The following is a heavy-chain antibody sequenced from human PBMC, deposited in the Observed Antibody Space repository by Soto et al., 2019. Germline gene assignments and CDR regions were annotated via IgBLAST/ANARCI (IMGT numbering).Heavy chain of an antibody. Sequence: QLQLQESGPGLVKPSETLSLTCTVSGVSISHYFWSWIRQPAGKGLEWIGRIFTSGSTNYNPSLKGRVTLSIDTSKSQFSLTLNSVTAADTAVYYCAREMTRRRNWFDPWGHGILVTVSS. CDR2: IFTSGST. J-gene: IGHJ5*02. V-gene: IGHV4-4*07. CDR3: AREMTRRRNWFDP. CDR1: GVSISHYF.